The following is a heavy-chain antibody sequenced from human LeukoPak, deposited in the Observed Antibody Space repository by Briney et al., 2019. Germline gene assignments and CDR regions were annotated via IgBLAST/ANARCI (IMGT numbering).Heavy chain of an antibody. CDR2: IYSGGST. CDR3: ASSLLYYDILTGYYPFFP. CDR1: GSTVSSNY. Sequence: GGSLRLSCAASGSTVSSNYMSWVRQAPGKRLEWVSVIYSGGSTYYADSVKGRFTISRDNSKNTLYLQMNSLRAEDTAVYYCASSLLYYDILTGYYPFFPWGQGTLVTVSS. V-gene: IGHV3-66*01. J-gene: IGHJ5*02. D-gene: IGHD3-9*01.